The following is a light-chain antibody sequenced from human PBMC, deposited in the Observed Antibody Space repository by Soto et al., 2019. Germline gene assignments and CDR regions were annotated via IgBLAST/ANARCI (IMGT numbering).Light chain of an antibody. V-gene: IGKV1-13*02. J-gene: IGKJ5*01. CDR2: DAS. Sequence: IQLTQSPASLSASVGDKVTITCRASQDIRGALAWYQQSPGEAPRLLIYDASTLESGVPSRFSGSSSGTHFTLTISGLQPEDFATYYCQQFLSYPIPFGQGTRLE. CDR1: QDIRGA. CDR3: QQFLSYPIP.